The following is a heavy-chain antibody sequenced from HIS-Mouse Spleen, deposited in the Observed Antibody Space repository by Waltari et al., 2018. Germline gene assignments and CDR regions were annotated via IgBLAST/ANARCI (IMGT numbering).Heavy chain of an antibody. D-gene: IGHD6-6*01. CDR1: GGPTSSSSYS. V-gene: IGHV4-39*07. CDR3: ARVGDIVAAQAFDI. CDR2: IYYSGST. Sequence: QLQLQESGPGLVKPSENLSLTCPVSGGPTSSSSYSCGWNRQPPGKGLEWIGSIYYSGSTYYNPSLKSRVTISVDTSKNQFSLKLSSVTAADTAVYYCARVGDIVAAQAFDIWGQGTMVTVSS. J-gene: IGHJ3*02.